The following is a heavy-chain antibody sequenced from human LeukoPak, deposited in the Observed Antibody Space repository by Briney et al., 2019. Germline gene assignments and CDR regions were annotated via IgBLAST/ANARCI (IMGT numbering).Heavy chain of an antibody. J-gene: IGHJ5*02. CDR3: AIVSIQLERPARFDP. Sequence: SQTLSLTCTVSGGSISSGAYYWSWIRQHPGKGLEWIGYIYYSGSTYYNPSLKSRVTISVDTSNNQLSLRLSSVTAADTAVYYCAIVSIQLERPARFDPWGQGTLVTVSS. CDR2: IYYSGST. CDR1: GGSISSGAYY. V-gene: IGHV4-31*03. D-gene: IGHD1-1*01.